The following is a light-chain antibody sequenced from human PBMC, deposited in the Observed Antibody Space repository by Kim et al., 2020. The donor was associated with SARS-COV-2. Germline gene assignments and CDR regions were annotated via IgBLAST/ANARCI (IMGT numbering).Light chain of an antibody. CDR1: SSNIGAGYD. Sequence: QSVLTQPPSVSGAPWQRVTISCTGSSSNIGAGYDVHWYQQLPGTAPKLLIYGNSNRPSGVPDRFSGSKSGTSASLAITGLQAEDEADYYCQSYASSLSGWVFGGGAKL. V-gene: IGLV1-40*01. CDR3: QSYASSLSGWV. CDR2: GNS. J-gene: IGLJ3*02.